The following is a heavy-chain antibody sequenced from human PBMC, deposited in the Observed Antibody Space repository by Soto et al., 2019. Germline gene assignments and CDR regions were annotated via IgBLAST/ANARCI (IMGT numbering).Heavy chain of an antibody. J-gene: IGHJ4*02. Sequence: PGESLKISCKGSGYSFTNYWIGWVRQMPGKGLEWMGIIHPGDSDTRYSPSFQGQVTISADKSISTAYLRWSSLKASDTAIYYCARLSGLIMIAFGGVMPTYSDYWGQGTLVTVSS. CDR2: IHPGDSDT. CDR1: GYSFTNYW. V-gene: IGHV5-51*01. CDR3: ARLSGLIMIAFGGVMPTYSDY. D-gene: IGHD3-16*01.